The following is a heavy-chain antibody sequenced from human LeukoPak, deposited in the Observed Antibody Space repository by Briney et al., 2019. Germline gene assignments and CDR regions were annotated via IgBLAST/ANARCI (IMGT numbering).Heavy chain of an antibody. CDR2: IYYSGNT. J-gene: IGHJ4*02. D-gene: IGHD5-12*01. V-gene: IGHV4-39*01. CDR1: GGSISTSNSY. Sequence: SETLSLTCAVSGGSISTSNSYWGWIRRPPGKGLEWVGSIYYSGNTYYNPSLKSRVTISADTSKNQFSLILTSVTAADTAVYYCARVGNIVATMALSVDYWGQGTPVTISS. CDR3: ARVGNIVATMALSVDY.